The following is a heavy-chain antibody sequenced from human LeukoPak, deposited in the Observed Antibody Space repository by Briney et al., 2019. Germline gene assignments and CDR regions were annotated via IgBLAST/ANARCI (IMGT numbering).Heavy chain of an antibody. CDR3: ARDASGSSTGLIDS. CDR2: VSTSSYYI. J-gene: IGHJ4*02. CDR1: GFTLRSYS. V-gene: IGHV3-21*01. Sequence: GGSVRLFCVASGFTLRSYSMSWVRQAPGKGLEWVSYVSTSSYYIYYADSVKGRFTISRDDAKNSLYLQMNSLRAEDTAIYYCARDASGSSTGLIDSWGQGTLVTVSS. D-gene: IGHD1-26*01.